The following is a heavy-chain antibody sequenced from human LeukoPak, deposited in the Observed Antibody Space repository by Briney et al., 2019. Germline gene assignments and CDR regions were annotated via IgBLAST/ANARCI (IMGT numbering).Heavy chain of an antibody. J-gene: IGHJ4*02. D-gene: IGHD2-2*01. CDR1: GFTFSSYA. CDR2: ISGNGVTT. Sequence: GGSLRLSCAASGFTFSSYAIDWVRQAPWKGLEWVSAISGNGVTTFYADSVKGRFTISRDNSKSTLFLEMNSLRAEDTAVYYCAKEGYCSGTNCYGAFDYWGQGTLVTVSS. V-gene: IGHV3-23*01. CDR3: AKEGYCSGTNCYGAFDY.